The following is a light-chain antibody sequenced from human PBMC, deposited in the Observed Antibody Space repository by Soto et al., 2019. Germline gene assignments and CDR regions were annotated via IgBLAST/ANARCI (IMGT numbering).Light chain of an antibody. V-gene: IGKV1-5*03. J-gene: IGKJ1*01. CDR3: QQYNSYSPT. CDR1: QSIDNW. CDR2: KAS. Sequence: DIQMTQSPSTLSASVGDRVTITCRASQSIDNWLAWYQQKPGKVPKLLVYKASTLDSGVPLRFSGSGSGTEFTLTISSLQPDDFATYYCQQYNSYSPTFGQGTKVDIK.